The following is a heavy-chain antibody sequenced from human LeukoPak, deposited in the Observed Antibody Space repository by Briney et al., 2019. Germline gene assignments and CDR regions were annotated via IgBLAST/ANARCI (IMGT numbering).Heavy chain of an antibody. CDR3: TRGGYCSSTSCYVYYYGMDV. J-gene: IGHJ6*02. CDR2: TWYDGSNN. Sequence: GRSLRLSCAASGFTFSSYGMHWVRQAPGKGLEWVAVTWYDGSNNYYADSVKGRFTISRDNSKNTLYLQMNSLRAEDTAVYYCTRGGYCSSTSCYVYYYGMDVWGQGTTVTVSS. V-gene: IGHV3-33*01. D-gene: IGHD2-2*01. CDR1: GFTFSSYG.